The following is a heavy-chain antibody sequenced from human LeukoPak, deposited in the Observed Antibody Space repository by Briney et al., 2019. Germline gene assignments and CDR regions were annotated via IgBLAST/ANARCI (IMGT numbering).Heavy chain of an antibody. V-gene: IGHV4-34*01. CDR1: GGSFSGYY. CDR3: ARGPPPDLDY. CDR2: INHSGST. Sequence: PSETLSLTCAVYGGSFSGYYWSWIRQPPGKGLEWIGEINHSGSTNYNPSLKSRVTISVDTSKNEFSLKLSSVTAADTAVYYCARGPPPDLDYWGRGTLVTASS. J-gene: IGHJ4*02.